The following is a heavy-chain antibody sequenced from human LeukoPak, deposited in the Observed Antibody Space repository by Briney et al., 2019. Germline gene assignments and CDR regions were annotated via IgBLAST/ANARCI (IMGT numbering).Heavy chain of an antibody. Sequence: SETLSLTCTVSGGSINSTTYSWDWIRQPPGKGLEWIGYIYYSGSTNYNPSLKSRVTISVDTSKNQFSLKLSSVTAADTAVYYCARDLGGGITDAENWFDPWGQGTLVTVSS. V-gene: IGHV4-61*01. D-gene: IGHD3-16*01. J-gene: IGHJ5*02. CDR2: IYYSGST. CDR3: ARDLGGGITDAENWFDP. CDR1: GGSINSTTYS.